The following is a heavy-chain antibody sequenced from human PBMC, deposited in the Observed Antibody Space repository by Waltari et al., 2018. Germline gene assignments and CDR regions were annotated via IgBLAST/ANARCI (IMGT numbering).Heavy chain of an antibody. CDR2: INHSGST. J-gene: IGHJ4*02. D-gene: IGHD3-22*01. CDR3: AREDYYDSSGPGVPSA. V-gene: IGHV4-34*01. Sequence: QVQLQQWGAGLLKPSETLSLTCAVYGGSFSGYYWSWIRQPPGKGLEWIGEINHSGSTNYNPSLKSRVTISVDPSKNQFSLKLSSVTAADTAVYYCAREDYYDSSGPGVPSAWGQGTLVTVSS. CDR1: GGSFSGYY.